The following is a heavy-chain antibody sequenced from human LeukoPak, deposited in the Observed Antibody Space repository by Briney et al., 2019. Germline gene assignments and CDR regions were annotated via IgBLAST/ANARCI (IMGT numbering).Heavy chain of an antibody. J-gene: IGHJ4*02. CDR3: AGHHPRNTVDF. CDR2: ISSSSTI. D-gene: IGHD2/OR15-2a*01. CDR1: GFTFSSYS. Sequence: HPGGSLRLSCAASGFTFSSYSMNWVRQAPGKGLEWVSYISSSSTIYYADSVKGRFTISRDNAKNSLYLQMNSLRAEDTAVYYCAGHHPRNTVDFWGQGTLVTVSS. V-gene: IGHV3-48*01.